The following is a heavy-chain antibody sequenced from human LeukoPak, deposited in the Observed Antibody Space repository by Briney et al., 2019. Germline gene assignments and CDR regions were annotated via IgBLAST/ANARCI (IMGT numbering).Heavy chain of an antibody. CDR3: ARDLGIAVAGTWGY. Sequence: ASVKVSCKASGGTFISYGISWVRQAPGQGHEWMGWISAYNGNTNSPQKLQGRVTMTTDTSPSTAYMALRSLRSHDTAVYYCARDLGIAVAGTWGYWGQGTLVTVSS. V-gene: IGHV1-18*01. CDR1: GGTFISYG. J-gene: IGHJ4*02. D-gene: IGHD6-19*01. CDR2: ISAYNGNT.